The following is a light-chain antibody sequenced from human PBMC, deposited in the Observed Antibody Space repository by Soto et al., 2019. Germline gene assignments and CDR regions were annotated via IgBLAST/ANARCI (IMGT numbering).Light chain of an antibody. CDR3: QQYYSSPRT. CDR2: WAS. Sequence: DIVMTQSPDSLAVSLGERATINGKSSQSVLYSSNNKNYLAWYQQKPGQPPKLLIYWASTRESGVPDRFSGSGSGTEFTLTISSLQAEDVAVYYCQQYYSSPRTFGQGTKVEIK. V-gene: IGKV4-1*01. CDR1: QSVLYSSNNKNY. J-gene: IGKJ1*01.